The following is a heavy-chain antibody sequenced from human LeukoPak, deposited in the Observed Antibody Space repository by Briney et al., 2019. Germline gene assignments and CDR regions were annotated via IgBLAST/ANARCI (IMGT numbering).Heavy chain of an antibody. D-gene: IGHD1-26*01. V-gene: IGHV3-74*01. CDR1: GFTFSSYW. J-gene: IGHJ4*02. CDR2: INSDGSTT. Sequence: GGSLRLSCVASGFTFSSYWMHWVRQAPGKGLVWVSRINSDGSTTTYADSVEGRFTISRDNAKNTLYLQMNSLRAEDTAVYYCAKGSPVATTWGQGTLVTVSS. CDR3: AKGSPVATT.